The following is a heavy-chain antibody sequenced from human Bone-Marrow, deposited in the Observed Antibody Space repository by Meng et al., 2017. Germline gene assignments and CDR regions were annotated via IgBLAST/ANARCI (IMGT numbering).Heavy chain of an antibody. CDR1: GFTFSSYS. CDR2: ISSSSSYI. V-gene: IGHV3-21*01. J-gene: IGHJ4*02. D-gene: IGHD5-12*01. CDR3: ARAQYSGYDKHFDY. Sequence: GSLRTSSAASGFTFSSYSMNWVRQAPGTGLEWVSSISSSSSYIYYADSVKGRFTISRDNAKNSLYLQMNSLRAEDTAVYYCARAQYSGYDKHFDYWDQGTLVTVSS.